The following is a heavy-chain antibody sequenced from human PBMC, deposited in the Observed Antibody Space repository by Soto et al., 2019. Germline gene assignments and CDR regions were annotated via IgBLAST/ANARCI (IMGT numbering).Heavy chain of an antibody. D-gene: IGHD3-10*01. Sequence: GESLKISCKGSGYSFTSYWISWVRQMPGKGLEWMGRIDPSDSYTNYSPSFQGHVTISADKSISTAYLQWSSLKASDTAVYYCARRGDNWLDPWGQGTLVTVSS. CDR2: IDPSDSYT. J-gene: IGHJ5*02. CDR3: ARRGDNWLDP. V-gene: IGHV5-10-1*01. CDR1: GYSFTSYW.